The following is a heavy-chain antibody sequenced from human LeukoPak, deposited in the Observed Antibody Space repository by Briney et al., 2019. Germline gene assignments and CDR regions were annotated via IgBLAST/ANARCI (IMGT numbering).Heavy chain of an antibody. CDR2: ISSNGTTM. Sequence: GGSLRLSCAASGFTFSDFYMSWIRQTPGKGPEWVSYISSNGTTMEYADSVKGRFTISRDNAKDSLYLQMNRLGAEDTAVYYCAKGHTYGMIWGQGTLVTVSS. V-gene: IGHV3-11*01. CDR1: GFTFSDFY. CDR3: AKGHTYGMI. J-gene: IGHJ4*02. D-gene: IGHD5-18*01.